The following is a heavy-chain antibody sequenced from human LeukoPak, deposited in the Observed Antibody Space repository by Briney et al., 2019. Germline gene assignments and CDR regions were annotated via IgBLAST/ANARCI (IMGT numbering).Heavy chain of an antibody. J-gene: IGHJ3*01. CDR2: IKKDGSEE. CDR3: ARGNPYKNALDL. CDR1: RYTLNSYL. V-gene: IGHV3-7*01. D-gene: IGHD4-23*01. Sequence: GGSLRLSCAASRYTLNSYLMSWVRQAPGRGLEWVANIKKDGSEESYLDSVKGRFTVSRDNAKNSLFLQINSLRGKDTAVYYYARGNPYKNALDLWGQGTMVTISS.